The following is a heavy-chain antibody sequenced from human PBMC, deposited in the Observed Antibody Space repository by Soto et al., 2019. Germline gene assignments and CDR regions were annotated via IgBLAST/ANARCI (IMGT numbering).Heavy chain of an antibody. CDR1: GFTFSTYA. V-gene: IGHV3-23*01. CDR3: AKDSPDGSGSYSYFDY. J-gene: IGHJ4*02. CDR2: ISGSGGST. Sequence: EVQLLESGGGLVQPGGSLRLSCAASGFTFSTYAMSWVRQAPGKGLEWVSGISGSGGSTYYGDSVKGRFTISRDNSKNTLYLQMNRLRAEDTAVYYCAKDSPDGSGSYSYFDYWGQGTLVTVSS. D-gene: IGHD3-10*01.